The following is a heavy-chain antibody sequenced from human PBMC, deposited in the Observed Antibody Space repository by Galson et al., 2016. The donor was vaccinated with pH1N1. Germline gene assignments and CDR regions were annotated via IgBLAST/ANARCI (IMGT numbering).Heavy chain of an antibody. J-gene: IGHJ4*02. V-gene: IGHV1-46*01. CDR2: IDPRVGST. CDR1: GYTFTSYY. Sequence: QSGAEVKKTASSVKVSCKASGYTFTSYYIHWVRQAPGQGLEWLGVIDPRVGSTSYAQKFQGRVTMTSDTSTNTVSMELSSLKSDDTDVYSCARDLARQHDYWGQGTLVTVSS. CDR3: ARDLARQHDY.